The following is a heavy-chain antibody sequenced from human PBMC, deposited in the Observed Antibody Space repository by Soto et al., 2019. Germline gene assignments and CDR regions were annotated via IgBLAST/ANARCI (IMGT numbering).Heavy chain of an antibody. Sequence: AGGSLRLSCAASGFTFSSYAMSWVRQAPGKGLEWVSSISGTGGSIYYADSVKGRFTISRDKSKNTLFLQMNSLRAEDTAIYYCATEIYIVTSISYDSWGRGALVTVSS. CDR2: ISGTGGSI. V-gene: IGHV3-23*01. D-gene: IGHD5-12*01. CDR1: GFTFSSYA. J-gene: IGHJ4*02. CDR3: ATEIYIVTSISYDS.